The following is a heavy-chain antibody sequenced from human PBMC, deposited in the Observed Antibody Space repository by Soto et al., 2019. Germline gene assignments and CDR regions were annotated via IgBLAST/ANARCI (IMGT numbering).Heavy chain of an antibody. CDR1: GVSIDRTNSY. CDR2: TYYNGNA. Sequence: SETLSLTCNVSGVSIDRTNSYWDWLSQPPGKGLEWIGTTYYNGNAYYNPSLKSRVSMSVDTSKNQFSLKLVSVTAADTAVYYCARHFVAVVIKGWGYWGQGTLVTVS. J-gene: IGHJ4*02. D-gene: IGHD3-10*01. CDR3: ARHFVAVVIKGWGY. V-gene: IGHV4-39*01.